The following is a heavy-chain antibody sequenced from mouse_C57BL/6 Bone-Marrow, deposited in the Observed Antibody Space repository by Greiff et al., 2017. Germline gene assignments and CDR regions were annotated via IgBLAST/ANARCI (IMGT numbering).Heavy chain of an antibody. J-gene: IGHJ1*03. D-gene: IGHD6-1*01. CDR1: GYTFTSYW. V-gene: IGHV1-59*01. CDR3: ASGYWYFDV. Sequence: QVQLQQPGAELVRPGTSVKLSCKASGYTFTSYWMHWVKQRPGQGLEWIGVIDPSDSSTNYHQKFKGKATLTVDTSSSTAYMQLSSLTSEDSAVYYCASGYWYFDVWGTGTTVTVSS. CDR2: IDPSDSST.